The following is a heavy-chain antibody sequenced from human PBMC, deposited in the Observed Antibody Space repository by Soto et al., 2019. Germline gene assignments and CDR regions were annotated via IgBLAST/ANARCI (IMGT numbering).Heavy chain of an antibody. J-gene: IGHJ5*02. CDR1: GFSFTGYY. Sequence: ASVKVSCKASGFSFTGYYIHWLRQAPGQGLEWMGWINAHSGGTEYAQKFQGRVTLTRDTSIATAYLTLTSLTSDDTALYYCAKDLTRQLAYWLDPWGQGTQVT. V-gene: IGHV1-2*02. CDR3: AKDLTRQLAYWLDP. D-gene: IGHD6-6*01. CDR2: INAHSGGT.